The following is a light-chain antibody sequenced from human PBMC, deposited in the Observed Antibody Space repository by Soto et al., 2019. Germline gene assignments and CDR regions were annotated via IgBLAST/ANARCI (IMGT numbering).Light chain of an antibody. V-gene: IGLV2-14*01. J-gene: IGLJ1*01. Sequence: QSVLTQPASVSGSPGQSITISCTGTSSDVGGYNFVSWYQQHPGKAPKLMIYEDSNRPSGVSNRFSGPKSGNTASLTISGLQAEDEADYYCSSFTSGSTLFGTGTKLTVL. CDR1: SSDVGGYNF. CDR2: EDS. CDR3: SSFTSGSTL.